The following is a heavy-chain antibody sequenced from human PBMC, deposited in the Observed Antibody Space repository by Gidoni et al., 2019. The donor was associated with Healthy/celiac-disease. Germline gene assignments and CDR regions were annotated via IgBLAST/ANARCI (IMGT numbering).Heavy chain of an antibody. D-gene: IGHD1-26*01. Sequence: EVQLVESGGGLVQPGGSLRLSCAASGFTFSSYSMNWVRQAPGKGLEWVSYISSSSSTIYYADSVKGRFTISRDNAKNSLYLQMNSLRAEDTAVYYCASRLVGAREPPEDYWGQGTLVTVSS. CDR2: ISSSSSTI. CDR1: GFTFSSYS. J-gene: IGHJ4*02. CDR3: ASRLVGAREPPEDY. V-gene: IGHV3-48*01.